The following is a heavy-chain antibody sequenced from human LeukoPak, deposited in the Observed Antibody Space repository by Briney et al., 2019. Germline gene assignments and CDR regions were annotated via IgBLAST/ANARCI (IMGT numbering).Heavy chain of an antibody. CDR2: SNPIFGTT. D-gene: IGHD4-17*01. CDR3: ARGTTVTTAVLAPNDAFDI. J-gene: IGHJ3*02. Sequence: SVKVSCKASGGAFKGYAINWVRQAPGQGLEWMGGSNPIFGTTNFAPKFQGRVTIAADESTSTAYMELTSLKSEDTAVYYCARGTTVTTAVLAPNDAFDIWGQGTMVTVSS. CDR1: GGAFKGYA. V-gene: IGHV1-69*13.